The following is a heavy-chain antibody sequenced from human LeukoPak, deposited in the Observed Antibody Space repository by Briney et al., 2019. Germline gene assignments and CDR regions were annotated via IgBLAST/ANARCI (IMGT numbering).Heavy chain of an antibody. D-gene: IGHD6-19*01. Sequence: GGSLRLPCAASGFTFSSYAMHWVRQAPGKGLEWVAVISYDGSNKYYADSVKGRFTISRDNSKNTLYLQMNSLRAEDTAVYYCASTRDSGWSVPYYFDYWGQGTLVIVSS. CDR1: GFTFSSYA. CDR3: ASTRDSGWSVPYYFDY. CDR2: ISYDGSNK. V-gene: IGHV3-30-3*01. J-gene: IGHJ4*02.